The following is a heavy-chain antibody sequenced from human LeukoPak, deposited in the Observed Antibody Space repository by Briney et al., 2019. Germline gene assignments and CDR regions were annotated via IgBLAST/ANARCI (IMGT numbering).Heavy chain of an antibody. V-gene: IGHV3-48*03. CDR3: ARDPTALQNWDDFTLDY. D-gene: IGHD1-1*01. J-gene: IGHJ4*02. CDR2: ISSSTGTV. CDR1: GFTLSNYA. Sequence: GGSLRLSCAASGFTLSNYAMSWVRQAPGKGPEWVAWISSSTGTVYYADSVKGRFTISRDNAKNPLYLQMNSLRAEDTAVYYCARDPTALQNWDDFTLDYWGQGALVTVSS.